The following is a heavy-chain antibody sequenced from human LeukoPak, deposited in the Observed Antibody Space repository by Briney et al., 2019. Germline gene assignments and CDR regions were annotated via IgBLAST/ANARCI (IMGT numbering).Heavy chain of an antibody. CDR1: GFTFNNYA. CDR2: ISGNGGST. D-gene: IGHD6-13*01. V-gene: IGHV3-23*01. CDR3: AKDGAAGFPYYFDY. J-gene: IGHJ4*02. Sequence: GGSLRLSCAASGFTFNNYAMSWVRQAPGKGLEWVSAISGNGGSTYYADSVKGRFTISRDNSKNTLYLQMNSLRAEDTAVYYCAKDGAAGFPYYFDYWGQGTLVTVSS.